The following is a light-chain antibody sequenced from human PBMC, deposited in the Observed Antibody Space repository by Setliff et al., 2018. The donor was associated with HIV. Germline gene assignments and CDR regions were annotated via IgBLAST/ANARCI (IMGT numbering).Light chain of an antibody. CDR2: EVR. Sequence: QSALPQPASVSGSPGQSITISCTGTNSDVGGYNYVSWYQQHPGRAPKLIIYEVRNRPSGVSHRFSGSKSGNTASLTISGLQAEDEADYYCSSYAITNTLPFGTGTKVTVL. CDR3: SSYAITNTLP. CDR1: NSDVGGYNY. V-gene: IGLV2-14*01. J-gene: IGLJ1*01.